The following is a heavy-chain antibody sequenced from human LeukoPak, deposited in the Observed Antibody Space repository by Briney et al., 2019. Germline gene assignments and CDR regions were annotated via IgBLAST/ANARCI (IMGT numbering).Heavy chain of an antibody. CDR1: GFTFSSYA. Sequence: GRSLRLSCAASGFTFSSYAMHWVRQAPGKGLEWVAVISYDGSNKYYADSVKGRFTISRDNSKNTLYLQMNSLRAEDTAVYYCAREAAAGRDAFDIWGQATMVTVSS. CDR3: AREAAAGRDAFDI. J-gene: IGHJ3*02. D-gene: IGHD6-13*01. V-gene: IGHV3-30-3*01. CDR2: ISYDGSNK.